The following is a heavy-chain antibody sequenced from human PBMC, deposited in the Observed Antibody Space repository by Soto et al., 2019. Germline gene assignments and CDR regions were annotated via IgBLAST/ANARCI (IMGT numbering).Heavy chain of an antibody. CDR3: AGGLSSGYLKDAFDI. Sequence: ASVKVSCKASGYTFTSYGISWVRQAPGQGLEWMGWISAYNGNTNYAQKLQGRVTMTTDTSTSTAYMELRSLRSDDTAVYYCAGGLSSGYLKDAFDIWGQGTMVTVSS. CDR1: GYTFTSYG. CDR2: ISAYNGNT. J-gene: IGHJ3*02. D-gene: IGHD3-10*01. V-gene: IGHV1-18*01.